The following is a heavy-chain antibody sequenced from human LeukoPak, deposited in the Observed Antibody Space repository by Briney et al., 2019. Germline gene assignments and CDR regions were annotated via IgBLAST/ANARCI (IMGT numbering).Heavy chain of an antibody. CDR1: GYTFTSYG. CDR3: AGDGVEIESDYYMDV. J-gene: IGHJ6*03. V-gene: IGHV1-18*01. D-gene: IGHD5-24*01. CDR2: ISAYNGNT. Sequence: GASVKVSCKTSGYTFTSYGISWVRQAPAQGLEWMGWISAYNGNTNYAQKLQGRVTMTTDTSTSTAYMELRSLRSDDTAVYYCAGDGVEIESDYYMDVWGKGTTVTISS.